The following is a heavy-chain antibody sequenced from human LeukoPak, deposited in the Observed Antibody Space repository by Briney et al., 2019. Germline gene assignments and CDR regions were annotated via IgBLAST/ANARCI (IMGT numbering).Heavy chain of an antibody. CDR1: GSTFGDYA. CDR3: TRGLAQLELDGFDY. V-gene: IGHV3-49*03. D-gene: IGHD1-1*01. Sequence: GGSLRLSCTASGSTFGDYAMSWFRQAPGKGLEWVGFIRSKAYGGTTAYAASVKGRFTISRDDSKSTAYLQMNSLNTEDTAVYYCTRGLAQLELDGFDYWGQGTLVTVSS. CDR2: IRSKAYGGTT. J-gene: IGHJ4*02.